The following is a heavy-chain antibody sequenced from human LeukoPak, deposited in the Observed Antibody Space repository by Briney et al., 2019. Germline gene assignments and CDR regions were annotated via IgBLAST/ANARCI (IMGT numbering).Heavy chain of an antibody. D-gene: IGHD3-22*01. Sequence: PSETLSLTCTVSGGSISSSSSYWGWIRQPPGKGLEWIGSIYYSGSTYYNPSLKSRVTVSVDTSKNQSSLKLSSVTAADTAVYYCAILPYYYDSSGYYFDYWGQGTLVTVSS. CDR2: IYYSGST. CDR3: AILPYYYDSSGYYFDY. CDR1: GGSISSSSSY. V-gene: IGHV4-39*01. J-gene: IGHJ4*02.